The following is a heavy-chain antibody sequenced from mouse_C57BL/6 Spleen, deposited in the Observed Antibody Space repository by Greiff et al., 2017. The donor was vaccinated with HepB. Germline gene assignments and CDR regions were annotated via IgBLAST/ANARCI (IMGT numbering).Heavy chain of an antibody. Sequence: DVKLVESGGGLVKPGGSLKLSCAASGFTFSSYAMSWVRQTPDKRLEWVATISDGGSYTYYPDNVKGRFTISRDNAKNNLYLQMSHLKSEDTAMYYYASDWKSGIDYWGQGTTLTVSS. CDR3: ASDWKSGIDY. D-gene: IGHD2-4*01. V-gene: IGHV5-4*03. J-gene: IGHJ2*01. CDR2: ISDGGSYT. CDR1: GFTFSSYA.